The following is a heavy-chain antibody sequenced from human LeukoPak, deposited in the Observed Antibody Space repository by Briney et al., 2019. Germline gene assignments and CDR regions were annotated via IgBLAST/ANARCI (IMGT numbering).Heavy chain of an antibody. V-gene: IGHV4-34*01. Sequence: SETLSLTCAVYGGSFSGYYWSWIRQAPGKGLEWIGEINHSGSTNYNPSLKSRVTISVDTSKNQFSLKLSSVTAADTAVYYCARKAGSGWSLLWYYGMDVWGQGTTVTVSS. D-gene: IGHD6-19*01. CDR2: INHSGST. CDR3: ARKAGSGWSLLWYYGMDV. J-gene: IGHJ6*02. CDR1: GGSFSGYY.